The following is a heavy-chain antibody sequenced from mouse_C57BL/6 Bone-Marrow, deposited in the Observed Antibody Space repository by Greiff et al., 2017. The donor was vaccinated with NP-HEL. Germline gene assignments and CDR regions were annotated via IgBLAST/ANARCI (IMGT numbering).Heavy chain of an antibody. Sequence: QLQQSGPELVKPGASVKISCKASGYSFTGYYMNWVKQSPEKSLEWIGEINPSTGGTTYNQKFKAKATLTVDKSSSTAYMQLKSLTSEDSAVYYCARDWDLYYAMDYWGQGTSVTVSS. D-gene: IGHD4-1*01. CDR1: GYSFTGYY. CDR3: ARDWDLYYAMDY. CDR2: INPSTGGT. V-gene: IGHV1-42*01. J-gene: IGHJ4*01.